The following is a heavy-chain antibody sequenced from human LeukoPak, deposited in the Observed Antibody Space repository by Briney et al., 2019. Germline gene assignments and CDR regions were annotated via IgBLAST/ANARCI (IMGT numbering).Heavy chain of an antibody. D-gene: IGHD5-12*01. CDR1: GFTFSSYA. J-gene: IGHJ4*02. V-gene: IGHV3-30*15. CDR3: ARGAIPYGYSGYDYHDY. CDR2: ISYDGTYK. Sequence: GKSLTLSCAASGFTFSSYAIHWVCQAPGKGLEWVAFISYDGTYKYYGDSVKGRFTISRDNSKNTLYLQMGSLRVEDTAVYYCARGAIPYGYSGYDYHDYWGQGALVTVSS.